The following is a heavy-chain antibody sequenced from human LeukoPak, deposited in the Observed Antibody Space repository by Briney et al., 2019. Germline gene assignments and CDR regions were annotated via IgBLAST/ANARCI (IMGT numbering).Heavy chain of an antibody. Sequence: ASVKVSCKASGSTFFNSGISWVRQAPGQGLEWMGLISGNNGNTNYAQKFQGRVTMTTDTSRTTAYMELRNLRSDDTAMYYCARDQVIAAAGPPLNYWGQGTLVTVSS. CDR1: GSTFFNSG. D-gene: IGHD6-13*01. CDR3: ARDQVIAAAGPPLNY. V-gene: IGHV1-18*01. CDR2: ISGNNGNT. J-gene: IGHJ4*02.